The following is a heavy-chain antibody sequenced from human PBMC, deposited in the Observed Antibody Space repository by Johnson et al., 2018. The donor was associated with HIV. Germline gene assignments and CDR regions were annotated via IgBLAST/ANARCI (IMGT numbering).Heavy chain of an antibody. J-gene: IGHJ4*03. Sequence: VHLVESGGGLVQPGGSLRLSCAASGFIFSTYAMHWVRQAPGKGLEYVSAISNNGGDKYYANSVEGRFTISRFNSKTTLYLQMGSLGAEDTAVYYCAIPYYYDSGVYHWGQGTVVTVSS. D-gene: IGHD3-22*01. CDR3: AIPYYYDSGVYH. CDR1: GFIFSTYA. V-gene: IGHV3-64*01. CDR2: ISNNGGDK.